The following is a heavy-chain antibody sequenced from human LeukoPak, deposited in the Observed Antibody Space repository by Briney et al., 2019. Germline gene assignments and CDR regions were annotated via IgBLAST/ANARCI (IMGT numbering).Heavy chain of an antibody. D-gene: IGHD6-19*01. CDR3: ATYSGWYWVYFDY. J-gene: IGHJ4*02. CDR2: ISSSGSYI. CDR1: GFTFSSYS. V-gene: IGHV3-21*01. Sequence: GGSLRLSCAASGFTFSSYSMNWVRQAPGKGLEWVSSISSSGSYIYSADSVKGRFTISRDNAKNSLYLQMNSLRAEDTAVYYCATYSGWYWVYFDYWGQGTLVTVSS.